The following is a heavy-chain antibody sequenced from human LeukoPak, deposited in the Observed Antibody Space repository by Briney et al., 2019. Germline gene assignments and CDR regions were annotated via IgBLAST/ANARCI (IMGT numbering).Heavy chain of an antibody. Sequence: GGSLRLSCAASGFTFSNYWVHWVRQAPGKGLEWVSAISGSGGSTYYADSVKGRFTISRDNSKNTLYLQMNSLRAEDTAVYYCAKRRGVRGVIFNWFDPWGQGTLVTVSS. CDR2: ISGSGGST. CDR3: AKRRGVRGVIFNWFDP. J-gene: IGHJ5*02. CDR1: GFTFSNYW. D-gene: IGHD3-10*01. V-gene: IGHV3-23*01.